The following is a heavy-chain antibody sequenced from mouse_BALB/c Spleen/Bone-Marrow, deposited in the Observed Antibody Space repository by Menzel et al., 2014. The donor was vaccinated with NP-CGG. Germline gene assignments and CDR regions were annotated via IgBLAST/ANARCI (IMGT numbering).Heavy chain of an antibody. Sequence: EVQLQQSGAELVKPGASVKLSCTASGFNIKDTYMHWVKQRPEQGLEWIGRIDPANGNTKYDPKFQGKATITADTSSNTAYLQLSSLTSEDTGVYYCARWLVTYGLHYWGQGTPVPVSS. CDR2: IDPANGNT. V-gene: IGHV14-3*02. CDR1: GFNIKDTY. CDR3: ARWLVTYGLHY. J-gene: IGHJ4*01. D-gene: IGHD2-2*01.